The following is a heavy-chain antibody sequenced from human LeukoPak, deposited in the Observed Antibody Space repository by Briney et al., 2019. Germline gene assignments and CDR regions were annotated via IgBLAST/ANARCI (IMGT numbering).Heavy chain of an antibody. CDR1: GFTFSAYA. J-gene: IGHJ6*02. Sequence: GGSLRLSCAASGFTFSAYAMSWVRQAPGKGLEWVSDISGSGSQTLYADPVKGRFTISRDNAKNSLYLQMNSLRAEDTAVYYCARDYYGSGRTHGMDVWGQGTTVTVSS. D-gene: IGHD3-10*01. V-gene: IGHV3-23*01. CDR3: ARDYYGSGRTHGMDV. CDR2: ISGSGSQT.